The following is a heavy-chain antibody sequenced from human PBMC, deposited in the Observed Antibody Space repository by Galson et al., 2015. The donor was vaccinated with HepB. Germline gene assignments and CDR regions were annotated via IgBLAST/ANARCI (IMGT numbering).Heavy chain of an antibody. CDR2: IKSKTDGGTT. V-gene: IGHV3-15*07. Sequence: SLRLSCAASDFVFPTYIMHWVRQAPGKGLEWVGRIKSKTDGGTTDYAAPVKGRFTISRDDSKNTLYLQMNNLKTEDTAVYYCTTDRYYYGMDVWGQGTTVTASS. J-gene: IGHJ6*02. CDR1: DFVFPTYI. CDR3: TTDRYYYGMDV.